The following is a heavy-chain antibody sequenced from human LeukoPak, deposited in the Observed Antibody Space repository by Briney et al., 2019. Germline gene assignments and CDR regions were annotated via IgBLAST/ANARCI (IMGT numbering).Heavy chain of an antibody. CDR1: GGSISSYY. CDR2: IYTSGAT. D-gene: IGHD4-17*01. V-gene: IGHV4-4*07. J-gene: IGHJ4*02. CDR3: ARLSTVTTSFDY. Sequence: PSETLSLTCTVSGGSISSYYWSWIRQPAGKGLEWIGRIYTSGATHYNPSLKSRVTMSVDTSKNQFSLKLSSVTAADTAVYYCARLSTVTTSFDYWGQGTLVTVSS.